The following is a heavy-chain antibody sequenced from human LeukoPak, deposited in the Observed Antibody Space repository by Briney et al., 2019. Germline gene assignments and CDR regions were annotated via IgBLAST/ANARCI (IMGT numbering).Heavy chain of an antibody. CDR2: IIPIFGTA. CDR1: GGTFSSYA. J-gene: IGHJ6*02. V-gene: IGHV1-69*13. D-gene: IGHD2-21*02. Sequence: SVKVSCKASGGTFSSYAISWVRQAPGQGLEWMGGIIPIFGTANYAQKFQGRVTITADESTSTAYMELSSLRSEDTAVYYCARDPLAYCGGDCYYSYGMDVWGQGTTVTVSS. CDR3: ARDPLAYCGGDCYYSYGMDV.